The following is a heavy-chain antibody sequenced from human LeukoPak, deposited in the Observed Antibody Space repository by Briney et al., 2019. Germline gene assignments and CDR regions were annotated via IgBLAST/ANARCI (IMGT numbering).Heavy chain of an antibody. CDR3: ARGRFAELLFDI. CDR1: GYSISSGYY. Sequence: SETLSLTCTVAGYSISSGYYWGWLRQSPGKGLEWIASIYHTGETHYHPSLKSRVSISVDTSNNQFSLRSTSATAADTAMYYCARGRFAELLFDIWGQRSLVTVSS. V-gene: IGHV4-38-2*02. CDR2: IYHTGET. J-gene: IGHJ4*02. D-gene: IGHD3-10*01.